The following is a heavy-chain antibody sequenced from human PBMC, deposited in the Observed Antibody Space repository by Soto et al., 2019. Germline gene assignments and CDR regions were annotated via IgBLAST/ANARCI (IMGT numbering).Heavy chain of an antibody. Sequence: PSETLSLTCTVSGGSISSYYWSWIRQPPGKGLEWIGYIYYSGSTNYNPSLKSRVTISVDTSKNQFSLKLSSVTAADTAVYYCARGGDTVVVPAADNWFDPWGQGTLVTVSS. J-gene: IGHJ5*02. V-gene: IGHV4-59*01. CDR2: IYYSGST. D-gene: IGHD2-2*01. CDR1: GGSISSYY. CDR3: ARGGDTVVVPAADNWFDP.